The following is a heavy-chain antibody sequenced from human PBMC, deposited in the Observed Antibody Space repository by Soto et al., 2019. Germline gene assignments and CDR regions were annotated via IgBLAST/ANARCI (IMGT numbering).Heavy chain of an antibody. Sequence: ASVKVSCKASGGTFSSYAISWVRQAPGQGLEWMGGIIPIFGTANYAQKFQGRVTITADESTSTAYMELSSLRSEDTAVYYCARDLRFVGAIGGAFDIWGQGTMVTVSS. CDR3: ARDLRFVGAIGGAFDI. CDR2: IIPIFGTA. D-gene: IGHD1-26*01. J-gene: IGHJ3*02. CDR1: GGTFSSYA. V-gene: IGHV1-69*13.